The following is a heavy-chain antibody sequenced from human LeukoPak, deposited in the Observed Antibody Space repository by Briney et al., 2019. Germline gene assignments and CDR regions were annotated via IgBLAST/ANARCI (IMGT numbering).Heavy chain of an antibody. V-gene: IGHV3-30-3*01. CDR3: PRDYYDTSGNGAFDI. D-gene: IGHD3-22*01. CDR2: ISYDGSNK. Sequence: GGSLRLSCAASRFTFSNYAMHWVRRAPGKGLEWVAVISYDGSNKYYADSVKGRFTISRDNSKDTLYLQMNSLRAEDTAVYYCPRDYYDTSGNGAFDIWGQGTMVTVSS. CDR1: RFTFSNYA. J-gene: IGHJ3*02.